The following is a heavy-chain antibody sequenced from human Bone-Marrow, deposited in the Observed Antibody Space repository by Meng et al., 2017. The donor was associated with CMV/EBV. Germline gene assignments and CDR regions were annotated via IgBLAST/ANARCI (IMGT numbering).Heavy chain of an antibody. CDR2: IYYSGST. D-gene: IGHD3-10*01. CDR1: GGSISSSSYY. CDR3: AREGRGSGF. J-gene: IGHJ4*02. V-gene: IGHV4-39*07. Sequence: SETLSLTCTVSGGSISSSSYYWGWIRQPPGKGLEWIGSIYYSGSTYYNPSLKSRVTISVDTSKNQFSLKLSSVTAADTAVYYCAREGRGSGFWGQRTLVTVSS.